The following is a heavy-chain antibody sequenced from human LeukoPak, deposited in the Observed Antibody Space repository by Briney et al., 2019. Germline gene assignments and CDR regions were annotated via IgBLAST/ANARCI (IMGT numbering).Heavy chain of an antibody. CDR1: GYTFTSYY. CDR2: INPSGGST. D-gene: IGHD6-19*01. CDR3: ARSPLEAAVAVMGDY. V-gene: IGHV1-46*01. J-gene: IGHJ4*02. Sequence: ASGKVSCKASGYTFTSYYMHWVRQAPGQGLEWMGIINPSGGSTSYAQKFQGRVTMTRDTSTSTVYMELSSLRSEDTAVYYCARSPLEAAVAVMGDYWGQGTLVTVSS.